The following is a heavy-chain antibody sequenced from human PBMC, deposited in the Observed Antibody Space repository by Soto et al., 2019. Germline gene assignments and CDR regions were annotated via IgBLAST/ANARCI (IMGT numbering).Heavy chain of an antibody. CDR1: GFTFSSYA. CDR3: AKLLPARYKDYYYGMDV. J-gene: IGHJ6*02. Sequence: GSLRLSCAASGFTFSSYAMSWVRQAPGKGLEWVSAISGSGGSTYYADSVKGRFTISRDNSKNTLYLQMNSLRAEDTAVYYCAKLLPARYKDYYYGMDVWGQGTTVTVSS. V-gene: IGHV3-23*01. CDR2: ISGSGGST. D-gene: IGHD2-2*02.